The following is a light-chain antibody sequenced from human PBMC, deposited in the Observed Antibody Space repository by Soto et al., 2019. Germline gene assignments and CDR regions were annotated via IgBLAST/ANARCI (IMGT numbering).Light chain of an antibody. CDR3: SSKRDSSTLFV. CDR1: SSDVGGYDY. CDR2: EVT. V-gene: IGLV2-8*01. J-gene: IGLJ1*01. Sequence: QSALTQPPSASGSPGQSVTISCTGTSSDVGGYDYVSWYQQHPGKAPKLMIYEVTIRPSGVSDRFSGSKSGNTASLTVSGLQAEDEADYYCSSKRDSSTLFVFGTGTKLTVL.